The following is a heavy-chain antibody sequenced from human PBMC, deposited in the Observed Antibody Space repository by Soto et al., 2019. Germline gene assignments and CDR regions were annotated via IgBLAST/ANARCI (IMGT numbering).Heavy chain of an antibody. CDR1: GFTFSSYG. J-gene: IGHJ3*02. D-gene: IGHD5-12*01. Sequence: GGSLRLSCAASGFTFSSYGMHWVRQAPGKGLEWVAVIWYDGSNKYYADSVKGRFTISRDNSKNTLYLQMNSLRAEDTAVYYCARGDSGYARSVHAFDIWGQGTVVTVSS. CDR2: IWYDGSNK. CDR3: ARGDSGYARSVHAFDI. V-gene: IGHV3-33*01.